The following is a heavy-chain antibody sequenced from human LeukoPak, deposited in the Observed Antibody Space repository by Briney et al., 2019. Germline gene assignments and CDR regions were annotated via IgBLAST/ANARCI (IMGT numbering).Heavy chain of an antibody. D-gene: IGHD2-2*01. Sequence: GGSLSLSWAAAAFTVTSYSIGWVRQAPGKGLEWVSSISSSSSYIYYADPVKGRFTISRDNAKNSVYLQMNSLRAEATPVSYCRCYCSRTSLSTAWWGQGTLVTVSS. CDR1: AFTVTSYS. V-gene: IGHV3-21*01. CDR2: ISSSSSYI. J-gene: IGHJ4*02. CDR3: RCYCSRTSLSTAW.